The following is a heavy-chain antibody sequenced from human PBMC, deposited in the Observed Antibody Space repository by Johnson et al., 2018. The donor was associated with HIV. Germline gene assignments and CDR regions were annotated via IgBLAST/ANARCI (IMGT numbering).Heavy chain of an antibody. J-gene: IGHJ3*02. CDR1: GFTFSSYG. V-gene: IGHV3-30*02. CDR2: IRYDGSNK. D-gene: IGHD4-17*01. Sequence: QVRLVESGGGVVQPGRSLRLSCAASGFTFSSYGMHWVRQAPGKGLEWVAFIRYDGSNKYYADSVKGRFTISRDNSKNTLYLQMNSLRAEDTAVYYCAKDAYDYGDYGAFDIWGQGTMVTVSS. CDR3: AKDAYDYGDYGAFDI.